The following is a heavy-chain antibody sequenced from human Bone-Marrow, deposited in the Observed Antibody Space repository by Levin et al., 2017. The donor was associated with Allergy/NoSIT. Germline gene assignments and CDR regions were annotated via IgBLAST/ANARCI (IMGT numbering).Heavy chain of an antibody. CDR1: GLAVNDNY. D-gene: IGHD6-19*01. Sequence: SCAASGLAVNDNYMSWVRQVPGKGLEWVSLIFTGGNTYYADSVKGRFTISRDDSKNTLFLQMNNVRPEDSAMYYCARDFGRGWYVNWGQGILVTVSS. CDR2: IFTGGNT. CDR3: ARDFGRGWYVN. J-gene: IGHJ4*02. V-gene: IGHV3-66*02.